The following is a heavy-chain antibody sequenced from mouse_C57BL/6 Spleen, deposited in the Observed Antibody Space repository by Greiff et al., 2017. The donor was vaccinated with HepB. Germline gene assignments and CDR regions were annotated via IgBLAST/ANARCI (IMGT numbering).Heavy chain of an antibody. V-gene: IGHV1-50*01. CDR2: IDPSDSYT. J-gene: IGHJ4*01. Sequence: VQLQQSGAELVKPGASVKLSCKASGYTFTSYWMQWVKQRPGQGLEWIGAIDPSDSYTTYNQKFKGKATLTVDTSSSTAYMQLSSLTSEDSAVYYCAMWGDFYAMDYWGQGTSVTVSS. CDR3: AMWGDFYAMDY. CDR1: GYTFTSYW.